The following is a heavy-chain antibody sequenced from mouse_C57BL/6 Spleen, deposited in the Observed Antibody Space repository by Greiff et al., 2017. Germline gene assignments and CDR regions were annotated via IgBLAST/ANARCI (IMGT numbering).Heavy chain of an antibody. CDR1: GFTFSSYA. V-gene: IGHV5-4*01. J-gene: IGHJ3*01. Sequence: VQLKESGGGLVKPGGSLKLSCAASGFTFSSYAMSWVRQTPEKRLEWVATISDGGSYTYYPDNVKGRFTISRDKAKNNLYLQMSHLKSEDTAMYYCARDGFAAWFAYWGKGTLVTVSA. CDR3: ARDGFAAWFAY. CDR2: ISDGGSYT. D-gene: IGHD6-1*01.